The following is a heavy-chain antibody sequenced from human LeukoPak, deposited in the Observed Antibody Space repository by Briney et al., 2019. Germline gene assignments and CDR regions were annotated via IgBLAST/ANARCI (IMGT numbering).Heavy chain of an antibody. D-gene: IGHD4-17*01. CDR1: GYTFTYRY. CDR3: ARYGDDDAFDI. CDR2: ITPFNGNT. V-gene: IGHV1-45*02. J-gene: IGHJ3*02. Sequence: GASVKVSCKASGYTFTYRYLHWVRQAPGQALEWMGWITPFNGNTNYAQKFRDRVTITRDTSMRTAYMELSSLRSEDTAMYYCARYGDDDAFDIWGQGTMVTVSS.